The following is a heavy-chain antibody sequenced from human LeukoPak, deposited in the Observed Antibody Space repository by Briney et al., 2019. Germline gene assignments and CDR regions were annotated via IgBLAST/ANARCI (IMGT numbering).Heavy chain of an antibody. J-gene: IGHJ3*02. CDR2: IGSSGTNI. CDR3: ASEYCSGGNCPDAFDI. V-gene: IGHV3-11*04. D-gene: IGHD2-15*01. CDR1: GFSFSDYY. Sequence: GGSLRFSCAASGFSFSDYYMSWIRQAPGKGLEWVSYIGSSGTNIYYADSVKGRFTISRDNAKNSLYLQMNSLRAEDTAVYYCASEYCSGGNCPDAFDIWGQGTMVTVSS.